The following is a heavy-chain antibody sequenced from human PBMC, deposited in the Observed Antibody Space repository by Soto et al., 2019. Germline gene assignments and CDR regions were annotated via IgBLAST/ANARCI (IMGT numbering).Heavy chain of an antibody. CDR1: GGTFSSYT. J-gene: IGHJ6*03. Sequence: ASVKVSCKASGGTFSSYTISWVRQAPGQGLEWMGRIIPILGIANYAQKFQGRVTITADKSTSTAYMELSSLRSEDTAVYYCARDAPQNWNYGYYYYYMDFWGKGTTVTVSS. CDR3: ARDAPQNWNYGYYYYYMDF. CDR2: IIPILGIA. D-gene: IGHD1-7*01. V-gene: IGHV1-69*04.